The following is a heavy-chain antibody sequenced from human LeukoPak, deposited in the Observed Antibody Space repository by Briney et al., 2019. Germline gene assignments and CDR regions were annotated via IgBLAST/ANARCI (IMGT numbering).Heavy chain of an antibody. J-gene: IGHJ4*02. Sequence: GGSLRLSCAASGFTVSSNYMSWVRQAPGKGLEWVSVIYSGGSTYYADSVKGRFTISRDNSKNTLYLQINNLRAEDTAVYYCAGSEAATDFHICYWGQGTLVTVSS. CDR2: IYSGGST. V-gene: IGHV3-53*01. CDR1: GFTVSSNY. D-gene: IGHD6-13*01. CDR3: AGSEAATDFHICY.